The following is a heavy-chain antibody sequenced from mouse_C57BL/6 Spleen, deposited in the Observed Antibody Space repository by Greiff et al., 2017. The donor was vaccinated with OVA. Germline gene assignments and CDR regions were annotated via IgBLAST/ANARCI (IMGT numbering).Heavy chain of an antibody. V-gene: IGHV7-3*01. D-gene: IGHD2-4*01. CDR1: GFTFTDYY. CDR2: ISNKANGYTT. J-gene: IGHJ4*01. CDR3: ARIYYDYDYYAMDY. Sequence: EVKLQESGGGLVQPGGSLSLSCAASGFTFTDYYMSWVRQPPGKALEWLGFISNKANGYTTEYSASVKGRFTISRDNSQSILYLQMNALRAEDSATYYCARIYYDYDYYAMDYWGQGTSVTVAS.